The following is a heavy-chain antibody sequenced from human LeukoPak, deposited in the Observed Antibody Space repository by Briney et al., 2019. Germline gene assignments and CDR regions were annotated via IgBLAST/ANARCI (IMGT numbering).Heavy chain of an antibody. CDR1: GFTFSNYG. Sequence: GGSLRLSCAASGFTFSNYGMHWVRQAPGKGLEWVARIWNDGSTTEYSGSVKGRFTVSRDDSKSALYLQMNSLRVEDTAVYYCARDGAHYDVDVWGQGTMVSVSS. CDR2: IWNDGSTT. V-gene: IGHV3-33*08. J-gene: IGHJ3*01. D-gene: IGHD3-16*01. CDR3: ARDGAHYDVDV.